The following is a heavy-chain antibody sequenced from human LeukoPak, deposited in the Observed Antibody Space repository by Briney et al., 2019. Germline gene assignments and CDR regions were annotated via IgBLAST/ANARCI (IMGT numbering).Heavy chain of an antibody. CDR1: GFTFDDYA. V-gene: IGHV3-9*01. D-gene: IGHD3-9*01. CDR3: ARSHDILTGYADDAFDI. Sequence: GGSLRLSCAASGFTFDDYAMHWVRQAPGKGLEWVSGISWNSGSIGYADSVKGRFTISRDNSKNTLYLQMNSLRAEDTAVYYCARSHDILTGYADDAFDIWGQGTMVTVSS. CDR2: ISWNSGSI. J-gene: IGHJ3*02.